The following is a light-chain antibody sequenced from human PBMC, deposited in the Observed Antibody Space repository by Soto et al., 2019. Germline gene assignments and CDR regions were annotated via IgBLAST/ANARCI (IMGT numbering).Light chain of an antibody. CDR2: GNS. Sequence: QSVLTQPPSVSGAPGQRVTISCTGSSSNIGAGYDVHWYQPLPGTAPKLLIYGNSNRPSGVPDRFSGSKSGTSASLAITGLQAEDEADYYGQSYDSSLSGFVFGTGTKLTVL. CDR1: SSNIGAGYD. V-gene: IGLV1-40*01. J-gene: IGLJ1*01. CDR3: QSYDSSLSGFV.